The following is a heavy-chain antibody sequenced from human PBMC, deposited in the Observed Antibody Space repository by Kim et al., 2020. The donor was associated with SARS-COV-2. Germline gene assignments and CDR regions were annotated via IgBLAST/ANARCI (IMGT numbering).Heavy chain of an antibody. V-gene: IGHV1-18*01. J-gene: IGHJ4*02. Sequence: ASVKVSCKASGYTFTSYGISWVRQAPGQGLEWMGWISAYNGNTNYAQKLQGRVTMTTDTSTSTAYMELRSLRSDDTAVYYCARDSPFEQQLVLDYWGQGTLVTVSS. D-gene: IGHD6-13*01. CDR3: ARDSPFEQQLVLDY. CDR2: ISAYNGNT. CDR1: GYTFTSYG.